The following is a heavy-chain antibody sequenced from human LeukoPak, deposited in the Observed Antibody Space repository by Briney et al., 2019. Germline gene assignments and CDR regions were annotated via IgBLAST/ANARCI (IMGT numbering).Heavy chain of an antibody. CDR1: GYINSGDY. Sequence: SETLSLTCTVSGYINSGDYWGWIRQPPGKGLEWIGNIYHSGSTYYNPSLKSRVTISVDKSKNQFSLKLSSVTAADTAVYYCARDRGVRGYNWFDPWGQGTLVTVSS. CDR3: ARDRGVRGYNWFDP. J-gene: IGHJ5*02. CDR2: IYHSGST. V-gene: IGHV4-38-2*02. D-gene: IGHD3-10*01.